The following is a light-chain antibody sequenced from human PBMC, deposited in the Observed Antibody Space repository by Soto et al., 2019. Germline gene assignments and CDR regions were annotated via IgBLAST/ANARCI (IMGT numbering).Light chain of an antibody. CDR3: AAWDDSLNGFYV. CDR2: SNN. CDR1: SSNIGSNT. V-gene: IGLV1-44*01. Sequence: SVLPQPPSASVTPGQRVTISCSGSSSNIGSNTVNWYQQLPGTAPKLLIYSNNQRPSGVPDRFSGSKSGTSASLAISGLQSEDEADYYCAAWDDSLNGFYVFGTGTKVTVL. J-gene: IGLJ1*01.